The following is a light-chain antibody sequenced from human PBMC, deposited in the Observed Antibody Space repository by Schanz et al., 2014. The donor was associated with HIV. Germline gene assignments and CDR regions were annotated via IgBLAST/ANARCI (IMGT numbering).Light chain of an antibody. J-gene: IGLJ2*01. CDR3: IAYTSDTVL. CDR2: DVS. CDR1: SSDVGGYNY. V-gene: IGLV2-14*03. Sequence: QSVLTQPASVSGSPGQSITISCTGTSSDVGGYNYVSWYQQHPGKAPKLIIYDVSNRPSGVSNRFSGSKSGNTASLTVSGLQPEDEADYYCIAYTSDTVLFGGGTKLTVL.